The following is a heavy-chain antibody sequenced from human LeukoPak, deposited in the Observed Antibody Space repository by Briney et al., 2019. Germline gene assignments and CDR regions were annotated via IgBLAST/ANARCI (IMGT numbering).Heavy chain of an antibody. J-gene: IGHJ6*04. V-gene: IGHV3-48*03. CDR3: AELGITMIGGV. D-gene: IGHD3-10*02. CDR2: ISSSGSTI. CDR1: GFTFSSYE. Sequence: GGSLRLSCVASGFTFSSYEMNWVRQAPGKGLEWASYISSSGSTIYCADSVKGRFTISRDNAKNSLYLQMNSLRAEDTAVYYCAELGITMIGGVWGKGTTVTISS.